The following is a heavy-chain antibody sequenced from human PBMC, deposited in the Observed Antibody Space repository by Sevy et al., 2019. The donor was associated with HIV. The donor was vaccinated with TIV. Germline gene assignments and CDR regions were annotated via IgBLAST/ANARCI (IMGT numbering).Heavy chain of an antibody. D-gene: IGHD3-3*01. V-gene: IGHV4-30-4*08. CDR1: GGSISSLNYY. CDR3: AVITIFGVVTDNWYDP. J-gene: IGHJ5*02. Sequence: SETLSLTCTVSGGSISSLNYYWSWIRQHPGKGLEWIGYISYSGRTYYNPSLKSRVTISVDTSKNQVSLKLSSVTAADTAVYYCAVITIFGVVTDNWYDPWGQGTRVTVSS. CDR2: ISYSGRT.